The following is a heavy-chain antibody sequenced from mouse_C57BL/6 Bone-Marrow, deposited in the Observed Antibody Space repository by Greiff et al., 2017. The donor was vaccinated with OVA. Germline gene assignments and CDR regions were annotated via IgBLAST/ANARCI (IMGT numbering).Heavy chain of an antibody. CDR3: ARGGGY. J-gene: IGHJ2*01. Sequence: EVQLQQSGPELVKPGASVKISCKASGYTFTDYYMNWVKQSHGKSLEWIGDINPNNGGTSYNQKFKGKATLTVDKSSSTAYMELRSLTSEDSAVYYCARGGGYWGQGTTLTVSS. V-gene: IGHV1-26*01. CDR1: GYTFTDYY. CDR2: INPNNGGT.